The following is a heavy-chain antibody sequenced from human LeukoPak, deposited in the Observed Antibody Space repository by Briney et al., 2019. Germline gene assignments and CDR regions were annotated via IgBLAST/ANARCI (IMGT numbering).Heavy chain of an antibody. CDR1: GYSISSGYY. V-gene: IGHV4-38-2*02. D-gene: IGHD2-21*01. CDR2: TFHSGSP. Sequence: KPSETLSLTCNVSGYSISSGYYWGWIRQPPGKALEWIGTTFHSGSPNYNPSLKSRVTISIDTSKNQFSLKLSSVTAADTAFYYCARDAGGDFDYWGQGTLVTVSS. CDR3: ARDAGGDFDY. J-gene: IGHJ4*02.